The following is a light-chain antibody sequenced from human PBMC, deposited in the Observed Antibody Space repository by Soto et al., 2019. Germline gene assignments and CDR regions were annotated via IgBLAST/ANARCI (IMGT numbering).Light chain of an antibody. CDR1: SRHVDYNY. Sequence: QSALTQPPSASGTPGQSVTISSPGSSRHVDYNYVSWYQQHPGKAPKLIIYEVSKRPPWVPDRFSGSKSGNTASLTVSGLQTEDEADYYCSSYAGSKNYGFGTGTKVTVL. J-gene: IGLJ1*01. V-gene: IGLV2-8*01. CDR2: EVS. CDR3: SSYAGSKNYG.